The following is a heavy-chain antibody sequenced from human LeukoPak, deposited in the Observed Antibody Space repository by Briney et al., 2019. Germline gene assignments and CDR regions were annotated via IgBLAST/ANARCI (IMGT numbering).Heavy chain of an antibody. Sequence: GGSLRLSFPAPGLTLSTYNRIWVGQAQAKGLEWVAVIWYDRSNKYYADSVKGRFTISRDNSKNTLYLQMNSLRAEDTAVYYCARDRESSWYFDYWGQGTLVTVSS. J-gene: IGHJ4*02. D-gene: IGHD6-13*01. V-gene: IGHV3-33*08. CDR1: GLTLSTYN. CDR3: ARDRESSWYFDY. CDR2: IWYDRSNK.